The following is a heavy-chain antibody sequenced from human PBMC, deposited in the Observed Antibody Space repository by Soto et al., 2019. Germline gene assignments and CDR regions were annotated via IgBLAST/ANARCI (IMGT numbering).Heavy chain of an antibody. J-gene: IGHJ6*02. Sequence: GGSLRLSCAASGFTFSSYAMSWVRQAPGKGLEWVSAISGSGGSTYYADSVKGRFTISRDNSKNTLYLQMNSLRAEDTAVYYCAKDHPVPAALRWYYYYGMDVWGQGTTVTVSS. CDR3: AKDHPVPAALRWYYYYGMDV. D-gene: IGHD2-2*01. CDR2: ISGSGGST. V-gene: IGHV3-23*01. CDR1: GFTFSSYA.